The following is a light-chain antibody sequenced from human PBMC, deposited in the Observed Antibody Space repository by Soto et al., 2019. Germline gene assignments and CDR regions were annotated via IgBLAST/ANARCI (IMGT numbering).Light chain of an antibody. V-gene: IGKV2-28*01. CDR2: LGS. Sequence: DIVMTQSPLSLPVTPGEPASISCRSSQSLLHSNGFDYLDWYLQKPGQCPKLLIYLGSNRASGVPDRFSASGSGTDFTLRISRVEAEDVGVYYYMQALQTTPITFGQGTKLEIK. J-gene: IGKJ2*01. CDR1: QSLLHSNGFDY. CDR3: MQALQTTPIT.